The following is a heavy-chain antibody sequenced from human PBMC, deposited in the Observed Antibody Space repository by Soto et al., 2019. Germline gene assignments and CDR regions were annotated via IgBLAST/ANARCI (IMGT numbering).Heavy chain of an antibody. CDR3: AIADYGDPDY. CDR2: INAHNGNT. D-gene: IGHD4-17*01. Sequence: QVQLVQSGAEVKKPGASVKVSCKASGSTFPSSTVSWVRQAPGQGLEWMGWINAHNGNTKYAQKFQGRLTMTTDTTTGTGYMELRSLRSDDKAIYFCAIADYGDPDYWGQGTLVTVSS. J-gene: IGHJ4*02. CDR1: GSTFPSST. V-gene: IGHV1-18*01.